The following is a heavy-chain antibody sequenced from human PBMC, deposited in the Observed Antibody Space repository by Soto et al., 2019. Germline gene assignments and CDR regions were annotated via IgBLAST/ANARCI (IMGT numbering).Heavy chain of an antibody. J-gene: IGHJ4*02. V-gene: IGHV4-4*02. CDR3: ARARTYSSSWYRGYYFDY. CDR2: SYHSGST. D-gene: IGHD6-13*01. Sequence: QVQLQESGPGLVKPSGTLSLTCAVSSGSISSSNWWSWVRQPPGKGLEWIGESYHSGSTNYNPSLKSRVTISVDKSKNQFSLKLSSVTAADTAVYYCARARTYSSSWYRGYYFDYWGQGTLVTVSS. CDR1: SGSISSSNW.